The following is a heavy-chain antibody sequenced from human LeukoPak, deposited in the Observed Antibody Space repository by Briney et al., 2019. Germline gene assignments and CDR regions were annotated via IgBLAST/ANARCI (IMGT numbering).Heavy chain of an antibody. CDR1: GGSISSYY. CDR2: IYASGST. D-gene: IGHD1-26*01. CDR3: ARDPRGIVGANHNWFDP. Sequence: PSETLSLTCTVSGGSISSYYWSWIRQPAGKGLEWIGRIYASGSTNYNPSLKSRVTMSVDTSKSQFSLKLISVTAADTAVYYCARDPRGIVGANHNWFDPWGRGTPVTVSS. J-gene: IGHJ5*02. V-gene: IGHV4-4*07.